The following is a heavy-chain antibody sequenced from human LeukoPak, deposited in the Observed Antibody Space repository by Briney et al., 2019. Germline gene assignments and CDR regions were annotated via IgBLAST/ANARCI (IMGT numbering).Heavy chain of an antibody. D-gene: IGHD3-16*02. Sequence: KPSETLSLTCTVSGDSISSNTYYWGWIRQPPGKGLDYIGNIHYSGGTYYSPSLKSRVTISLDTSKNQFSLKLNSVTAADTAVYYCARLGLRLGDLSIPFDYWGQGILVTVSS. J-gene: IGHJ4*02. CDR1: GDSISSNTYY. CDR2: IHYSGGT. V-gene: IGHV4-39*07. CDR3: ARLGLRLGDLSIPFDY.